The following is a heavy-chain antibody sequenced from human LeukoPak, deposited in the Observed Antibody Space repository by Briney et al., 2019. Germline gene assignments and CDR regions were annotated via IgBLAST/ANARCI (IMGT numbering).Heavy chain of an antibody. D-gene: IGHD3-10*01. CDR2: IIPIFGTA. CDR1: GGTFSSYA. Sequence: GASVKVSCKASGGTFSSYAISWVRQAPGQGLEWMGGIIPIFGTANYAQKFQGRVTITADESTSTAYMELSSLRSEDTAVYYCARGPSMVRGVMKKNWFDPWGQGTLVTVSS. V-gene: IGHV1-69*13. J-gene: IGHJ5*02. CDR3: ARGPSMVRGVMKKNWFDP.